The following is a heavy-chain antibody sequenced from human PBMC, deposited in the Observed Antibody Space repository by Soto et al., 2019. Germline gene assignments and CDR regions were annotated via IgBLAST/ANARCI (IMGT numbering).Heavy chain of an antibody. Sequence: EVQLVESGGGWVQPGGSLKLSCAASGFTFSGSAMHWVRQASGKGLEWVGRIRSKANTYATAYAASVKGRFTISRDDSRNTGYLQRNGLKTEDTAIYYCTRLQQQPGGDYYYYGMDVWGQGTTVTVSS. V-gene: IGHV3-73*02. CDR3: TRLQQQPGGDYYYYGMDV. CDR2: IRSKANTYAT. D-gene: IGHD6-13*01. CDR1: GFTFSGSA. J-gene: IGHJ6*02.